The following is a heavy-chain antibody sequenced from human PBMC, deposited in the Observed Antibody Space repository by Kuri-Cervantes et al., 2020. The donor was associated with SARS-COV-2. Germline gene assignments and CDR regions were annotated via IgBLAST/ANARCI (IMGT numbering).Heavy chain of an antibody. CDR3: ARDSLSRRKSSDYMDV. Sequence: ASVKVSCKASGYIFTAYYVHWVRQAPGQGLEWMGMINPSGGSTTYGQKFQGRVTMTRDTSTSTVFMQLSSLRSEDTALYYCARDSLSRRKSSDYMDVWGKGTTVTVSS. CDR2: INPSGGST. V-gene: IGHV1-46*01. CDR1: GYIFTAYY. J-gene: IGHJ6*03.